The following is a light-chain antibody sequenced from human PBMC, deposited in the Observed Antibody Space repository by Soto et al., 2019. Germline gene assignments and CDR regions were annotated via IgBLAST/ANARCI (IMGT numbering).Light chain of an antibody. CDR3: QQYNAHPYT. CDR1: QSIHSG. J-gene: IGKJ2*01. V-gene: IGKV1-5*03. CDR2: RAS. Sequence: DFQMTQSPSTLSASVGDRVTITCRASQSIHSGLAWYQQKPGTTPKLLIYRASTLQSGVPSRFAGSGSGTEFTLTINNLQPDDYASYFCQQYNAHPYTFGQGTKLEIK.